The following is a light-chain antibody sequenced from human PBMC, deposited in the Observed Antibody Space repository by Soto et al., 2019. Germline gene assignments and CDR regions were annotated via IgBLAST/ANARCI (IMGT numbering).Light chain of an antibody. V-gene: IGKV1-9*01. J-gene: IGKJ4*01. CDR1: QGISTY. Sequence: DLQLTQSPSFLSASVGDRVTITCRASQGISTYLAWYQQKPGIAPNLLIYASTLHSGVPSRFSGSGSETEFTLTISSLQPEDFATYYCQQLHTYPLTFGGGTKVEIK. CDR3: QQLHTYPLT. CDR2: AS.